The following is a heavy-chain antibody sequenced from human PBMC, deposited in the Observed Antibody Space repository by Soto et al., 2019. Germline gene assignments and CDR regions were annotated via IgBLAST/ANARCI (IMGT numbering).Heavy chain of an antibody. CDR3: ARDGVGATTFFGYFDY. Sequence: GASVKVSCKASGFTFTSSAVQWVRQARGQRLEWIGWIVVGSGNTNYAQKFQERVTITRDMSTSTAYMELSSLRSEDTAVYYCARDGVGATTFFGYFDYWGQGTLVTVSS. J-gene: IGHJ4*02. V-gene: IGHV1-58*01. CDR1: GFTFTSSA. CDR2: IVVGSGNT. D-gene: IGHD1-26*01.